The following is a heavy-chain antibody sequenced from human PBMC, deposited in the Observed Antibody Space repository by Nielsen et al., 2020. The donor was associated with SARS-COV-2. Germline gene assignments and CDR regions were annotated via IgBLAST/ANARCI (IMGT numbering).Heavy chain of an antibody. CDR2: INAGNGNT. Sequence: ASVKVSCKASGYTFTSYAMHWVRQAPGQRLEWMGWINAGNGNTKYSQKFQGRVTITRDTSASTAYMELSSLRSEDTAVYYCARVFGHNWNPRDYYYYMDVWGKGTTVTVSS. CDR3: ARVFGHNWNPRDYYYYMDV. J-gene: IGHJ6*03. CDR1: GYTFTSYA. D-gene: IGHD1-20*01. V-gene: IGHV1-3*01.